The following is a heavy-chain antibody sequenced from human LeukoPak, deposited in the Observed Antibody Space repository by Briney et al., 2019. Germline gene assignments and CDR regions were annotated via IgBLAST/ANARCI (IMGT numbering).Heavy chain of an antibody. CDR2: ISAYNGNT. D-gene: IGHD2-2*02. J-gene: IGHJ4*02. V-gene: IGHV1-18*01. CDR3: ARGLYCSSTSCYNGYFDY. CDR1: GYTFTSYG. Sequence: ASVKVSCKASGYTFTSYGISWVRQAPGQGLEWTGWISAYNGNTNYAQKLQGRVTMTTDTSTSTAYMELRSLRSDDTAVYYCARGLYCSSTSCYNGYFDYWGQGTLVTVSS.